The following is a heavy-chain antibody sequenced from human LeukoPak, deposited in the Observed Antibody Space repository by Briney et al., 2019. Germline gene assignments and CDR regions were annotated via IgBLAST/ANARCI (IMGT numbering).Heavy chain of an antibody. V-gene: IGHV3-49*03. CDR1: GFTFGDYA. Sequence: GGSLRLSCTASGFTFGDYAMSWIRQAPGKGLEWVGFIRSKAYGETADYAASVKGRFTISRDDSKAIAYLQMNSLKTEDTAVYHCTRDRGAYNLYDYWGQGILVTVSS. CDR2: IRSKAYGETA. J-gene: IGHJ4*02. CDR3: TRDRGAYNLYDY. D-gene: IGHD1-1*01.